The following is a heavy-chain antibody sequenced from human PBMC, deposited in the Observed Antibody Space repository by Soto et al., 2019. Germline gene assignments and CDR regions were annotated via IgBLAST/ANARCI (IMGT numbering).Heavy chain of an antibody. V-gene: IGHV5-51*01. CDR2: IYPGDSDT. J-gene: IGHJ4*01. CDR3: AILGGATAGTVLFC. Sequence: GESLKISCQGSGYSFTTYWIGWLRQMPGKGLEWMGIIYPGDSDTRYSPSFQGQVTISADKSISTASLQWSSLKASDTAMYYCAILGGATAGTVLFCCGQGTQVTSPQ. D-gene: IGHD6-13*01. CDR1: GYSFTTYW.